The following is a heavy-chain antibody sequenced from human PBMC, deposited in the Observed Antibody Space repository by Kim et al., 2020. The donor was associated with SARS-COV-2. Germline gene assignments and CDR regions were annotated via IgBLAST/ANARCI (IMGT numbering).Heavy chain of an antibody. CDR3: ARDLLTWGGMMGEDYDILTGSGYGMDV. Sequence: SETLSLTCTVSGGSISSYYWSWIRQPPGKGLEWIGYIYYSGSTNYNPSLKSRVTISVDTSKNQFSLKLSSVTAADTAVYYCARDLLTWGGMMGEDYDILTGSGYGMDVWGQGTTVTVSS. V-gene: IGHV4-59*13. J-gene: IGHJ6*02. CDR2: IYYSGST. D-gene: IGHD3-9*01. CDR1: GGSISSYY.